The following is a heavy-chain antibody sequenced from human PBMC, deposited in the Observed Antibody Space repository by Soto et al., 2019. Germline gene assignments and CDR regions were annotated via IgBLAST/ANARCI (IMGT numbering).Heavy chain of an antibody. J-gene: IGHJ5*02. V-gene: IGHV1-18*04. CDR1: GYTFTSYG. Sequence: ASVKVSCKASGYTFTSYGIGWGRQAPGQGLEWMGWISAYNGNTNYAQKLQGRVTMTTDTSTSTAYMELRSLRSDDTAVYYCARDLYSSGWYGWFDPWGQGTLVTVSS. D-gene: IGHD6-19*01. CDR2: ISAYNGNT. CDR3: ARDLYSSGWYGWFDP.